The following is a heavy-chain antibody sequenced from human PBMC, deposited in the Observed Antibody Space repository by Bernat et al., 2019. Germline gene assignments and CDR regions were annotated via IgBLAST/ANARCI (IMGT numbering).Heavy chain of an antibody. CDR1: GYTFTGYY. CDR2: INPNSGDT. Sequence: QVQLVQSGAEVKKPGASVKVSCKASGYTFTGYYMHWVRQAPGQGLEWMGWINPNSGDTNYAQKFQGWVTMTRDTSISTAYMELSRLRSDDTAVYYCAREGPYYDFWSGYDSSWYGMDVWGQGTTVTVSS. CDR3: AREGPYYDFWSGYDSSWYGMDV. D-gene: IGHD3-3*01. V-gene: IGHV1-2*04. J-gene: IGHJ6*02.